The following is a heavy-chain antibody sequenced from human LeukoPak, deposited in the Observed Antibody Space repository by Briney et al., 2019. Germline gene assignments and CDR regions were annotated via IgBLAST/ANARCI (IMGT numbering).Heavy chain of an antibody. CDR3: ARGAAGPGGVDY. Sequence: SETLSLTCAVYGGSFSGYYWSWIRQPPGKGLEWIGEINHSGSTNYNPSLTSRVTISVDTSKNQFSLKLSSVTAADTAVYYCARGAAGPGGVDYWGQGTLVTVSS. J-gene: IGHJ4*02. CDR1: GGSFSGYY. V-gene: IGHV4-34*01. D-gene: IGHD6-13*01. CDR2: INHSGST.